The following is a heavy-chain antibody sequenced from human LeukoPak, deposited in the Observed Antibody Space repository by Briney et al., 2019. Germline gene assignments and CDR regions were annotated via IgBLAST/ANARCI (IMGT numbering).Heavy chain of an antibody. D-gene: IGHD3-22*01. Sequence: PSGTLSVTCTVSGGSISSSSYCWGWIRQPPGKGLEWIGSIYYSGSTYYNPSLKSRVTISVDTSKNQFSLKLSSVTAADTAVYYCARTSGSGDSSGYYYSPDFDYWGQGTLVTVSS. CDR2: IYYSGST. CDR3: ARTSGSGDSSGYYYSPDFDY. J-gene: IGHJ4*02. V-gene: IGHV4-39*01. CDR1: GGSISSSSYC.